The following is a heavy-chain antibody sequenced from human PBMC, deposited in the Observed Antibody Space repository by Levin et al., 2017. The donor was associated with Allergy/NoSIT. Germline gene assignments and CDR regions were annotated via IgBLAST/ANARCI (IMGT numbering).Heavy chain of an antibody. Sequence: PSETLSLTCTVSGGSISSSTYYWGWIRQPPGKGLEWAGSVYYSGATFYNPSLKSRLTISLDTSKNQFSLKLSSVTAADTAVYYCVRLRIDIAVAGTCDYWGQGTLVTVSS. J-gene: IGHJ4*02. V-gene: IGHV4-39*07. CDR1: GGSISSSTYY. CDR3: VRLRIDIAVAGTCDY. D-gene: IGHD6-19*01. CDR2: VYYSGAT.